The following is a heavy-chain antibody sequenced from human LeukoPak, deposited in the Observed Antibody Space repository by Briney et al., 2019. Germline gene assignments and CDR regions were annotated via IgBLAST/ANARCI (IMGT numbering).Heavy chain of an antibody. Sequence: GASVKVSCKVSGGTFSSYTISWVRQAPGQGLEWMGRIIPILGIANYAQKFQGRVTITADKSTSTAYMELSSLRSEDTAVYYCAISGSYSNWFDPWGQGTLVTVSS. V-gene: IGHV1-69*02. CDR1: GGTFSSYT. CDR2: IIPILGIA. CDR3: AISGSYSNWFDP. D-gene: IGHD1-26*01. J-gene: IGHJ5*02.